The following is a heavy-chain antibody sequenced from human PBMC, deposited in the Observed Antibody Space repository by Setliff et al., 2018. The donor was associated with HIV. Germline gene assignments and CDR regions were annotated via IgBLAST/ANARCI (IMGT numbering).Heavy chain of an antibody. J-gene: IGHJ2*01. Sequence: GGSLRLSCTASGFTFVDYAMAWVRQAPGKGLEWVGFIRSKAYGETTEYAASVKGRFTISRDNANNSLYLQMNSLRPDDTAIYYCARDSDWETNWFFDLWGRGTLVTVSS. CDR2: IRSKAYGETT. D-gene: IGHD1-26*01. CDR3: ARDSDWETNWFFDL. CDR1: GFTFVDYA. V-gene: IGHV3-49*04.